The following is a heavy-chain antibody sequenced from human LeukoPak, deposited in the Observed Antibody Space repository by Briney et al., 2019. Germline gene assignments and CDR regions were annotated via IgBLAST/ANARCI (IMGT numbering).Heavy chain of an antibody. CDR2: MNPNSGNT. CDR3: ARGRILGTAMVGY. Sequence: ASVKVSCKASGYTFTSYDINWVRQATGQGLEWMGWMNPNSGNTGYAQKFQGRVTMTRDTSISTVYMELSRLRSDDTAVYYCARGRILGTAMVGYWGQGTLVTVSS. J-gene: IGHJ4*02. CDR1: GYTFTSYD. D-gene: IGHD5-18*01. V-gene: IGHV1-8*01.